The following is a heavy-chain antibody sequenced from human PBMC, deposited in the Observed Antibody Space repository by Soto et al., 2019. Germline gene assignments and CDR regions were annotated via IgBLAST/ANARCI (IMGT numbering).Heavy chain of an antibody. CDR1: GYTLTELS. CDR3: ATGRPPAYCGGDCFPYYYYYMDV. CDR2: FDPEDGET. D-gene: IGHD2-21*01. J-gene: IGHJ6*03. V-gene: IGHV1-24*01. Sequence: ASVKVSCKVSGYTLTELSMHWVRQAPGKGLEWMGGFDPEDGETIYAQKFQGRVTMTEDTSTDTAYMELSSLRSEDTAVYYCATGRPPAYCGGDCFPYYYYYMDVWGKGTTVTVSS.